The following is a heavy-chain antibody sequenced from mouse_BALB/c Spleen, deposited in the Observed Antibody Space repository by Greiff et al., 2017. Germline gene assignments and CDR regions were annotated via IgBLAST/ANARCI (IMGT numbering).Heavy chain of an antibody. CDR3: ARSGEYGNYFDY. J-gene: IGHJ2*01. V-gene: IGHV5-17*02. CDR2: ISSGSSTI. CDR1: GFTFSSFG. D-gene: IGHD2-10*02. Sequence: EVMLVESGGGLVQPGGSRKLSCAASGFTFSSFGMHWVRQAPEKGLEWVAYISSGSSTIYYADTVKGRFTISRDNPKNTLFLQMTSLRSEDTAMYYCARSGEYGNYFDYWGQGTTLTVSA.